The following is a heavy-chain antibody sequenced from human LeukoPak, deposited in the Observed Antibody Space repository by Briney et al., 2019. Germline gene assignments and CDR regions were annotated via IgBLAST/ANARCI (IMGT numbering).Heavy chain of an antibody. CDR3: AKDQYYYDSSGYYYYFDY. CDR2: ISGSGGST. CDR1: GFTFSSYA. D-gene: IGHD3-22*01. Sequence: GGPLRLSCAASGFTFSSYAMSWVRQAPGKGLEWVSAISGSGGSTYYADSVKGRFTISRDNSKNTLYLQMNSLRAEDTAVYYCAKDQYYYDSSGYYYYFDYWGQGTLVTVSS. J-gene: IGHJ4*02. V-gene: IGHV3-23*01.